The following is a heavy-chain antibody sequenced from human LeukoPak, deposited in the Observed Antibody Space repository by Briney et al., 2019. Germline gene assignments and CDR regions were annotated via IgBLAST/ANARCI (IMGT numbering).Heavy chain of an antibody. D-gene: IGHD6-19*01. V-gene: IGHV3-30*18. Sequence: PGRSLRLSCAASGFTFSSYGMHWVRQAPGKGLEWVAYISYDGIYKNYTDSVKGRFTIARDNSKTTLYLQMIRLRSVVSAVYFCAKDRSTGWYAGFDFWGQGTLVTVSS. CDR2: ISYDGIYK. CDR1: GFTFSSYG. J-gene: IGHJ5*01. CDR3: AKDRSTGWYAGFDF.